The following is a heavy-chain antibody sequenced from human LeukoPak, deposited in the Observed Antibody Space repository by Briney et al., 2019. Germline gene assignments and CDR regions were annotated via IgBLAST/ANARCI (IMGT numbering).Heavy chain of an antibody. Sequence: PGGSLRLSCEASGFTFSSYGMHWVRQASGKGLEWVGRIRSKANSYATAYAASVKGRFTISRDDSKNTAYLQMNSLKTEDTAVYYCTRQLDYYGSGSSGDYWGQGTLVTVSS. CDR3: TRQLDYYGSGSSGDY. CDR2: IRSKANSYAT. V-gene: IGHV3-73*01. D-gene: IGHD3-10*01. CDR1: GFTFSSYG. J-gene: IGHJ4*02.